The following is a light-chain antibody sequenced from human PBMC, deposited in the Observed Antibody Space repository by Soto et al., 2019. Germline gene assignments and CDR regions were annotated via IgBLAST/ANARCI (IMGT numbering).Light chain of an antibody. V-gene: IGKV3-20*01. CDR2: GAS. Sequence: EIVLTQSPGTLSLSPGERATLSCRASQSDSSSYLAWYQQKPGQAPRLLIYGASSRATGIPDRFSGSGSGTDFTLTISRLEPEDFAVYYCQQYGSSSPITFGQGTRLEIK. J-gene: IGKJ5*01. CDR1: QSDSSSY. CDR3: QQYGSSSPIT.